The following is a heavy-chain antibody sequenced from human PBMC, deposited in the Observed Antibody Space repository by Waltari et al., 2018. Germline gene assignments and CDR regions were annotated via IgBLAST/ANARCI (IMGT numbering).Heavy chain of an antibody. CDR3: ARVYYDYIWGSYSFDY. D-gene: IGHD3-16*01. J-gene: IGHJ4*02. Sequence: QVQLQESGPGLVKPSETLSLTCTVSGGSISSHYWSWIRQPPGKGLEWIGYIYYSGSTNYNPSRKSLFTISVDTSKNQFSLKLSSVTAADTAGYYCARVYYDYIWGSYSFDYWGQGTLVTVSS. CDR2: IYYSGST. V-gene: IGHV4-59*11. CDR1: GGSISSHY.